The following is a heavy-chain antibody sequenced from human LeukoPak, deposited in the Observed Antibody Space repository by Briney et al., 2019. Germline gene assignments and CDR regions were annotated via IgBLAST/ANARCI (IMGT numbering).Heavy chain of an antibody. Sequence: PGGSLRLSCAASGFTFSSYSMNWVRQAPGKGLEWVSSISSSSSSYIYYADSVKGRFTISRDNAKNSLYLQMNSLRAEDTAVYYCARDLVRFLEWLFIGGHGWDNYYGMDVWGQGTTVTVSS. CDR2: ISSSSSSYI. D-gene: IGHD3-3*01. CDR1: GFTFSSYS. V-gene: IGHV3-21*01. J-gene: IGHJ6*02. CDR3: ARDLVRFLEWLFIGGHGWDNYYGMDV.